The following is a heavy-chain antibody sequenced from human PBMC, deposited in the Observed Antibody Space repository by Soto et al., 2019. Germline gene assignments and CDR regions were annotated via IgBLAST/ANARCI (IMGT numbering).Heavy chain of an antibody. V-gene: IGHV4-31*03. D-gene: IGHD2-2*01. J-gene: IGHJ6*03. CDR2: IYYSGTA. Sequence: QLQMRESGPGLVQTAQTLSLTCTVAGGSITGGFSYWTWVRQHPGKGLEWVGHIYYSGTAYYNPSLKSRVALSVDPSQNRFSLKLSSVTAADTGIYFCARSLPGGPVFDMDIWGEGTTVTVSS. CDR1: GGSITGGFSY. CDR3: ARSLPGGPVFDMDI.